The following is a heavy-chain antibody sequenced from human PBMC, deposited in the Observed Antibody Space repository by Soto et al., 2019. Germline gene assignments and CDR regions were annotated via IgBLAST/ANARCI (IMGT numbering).Heavy chain of an antibody. J-gene: IGHJ3*02. Sequence: GGSLRLSCAASGFTFSSYWMHWVRQAPGKGLVWVSRINSDGSSTSYADSVKGRFTISRDNAKNTLYLQMNSLRAEDTAVYYCAREGEYCSSTSCYGGAFDIWGQGTMVTVSS. CDR3: AREGEYCSSTSCYGGAFDI. V-gene: IGHV3-74*01. CDR2: INSDGSST. CDR1: GFTFSSYW. D-gene: IGHD2-2*01.